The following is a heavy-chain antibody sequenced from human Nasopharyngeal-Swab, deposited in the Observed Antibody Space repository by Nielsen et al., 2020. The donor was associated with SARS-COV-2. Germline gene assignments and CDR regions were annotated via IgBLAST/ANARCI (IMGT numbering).Heavy chain of an antibody. Sequence: WIRQPPGKGLEWVSYISSSSSTIYYADSVKGRFTISRDNAKNSLYLQMNSLRDEDTAVYYCARASSSWYFGGQGTLATVSS. D-gene: IGHD6-13*01. V-gene: IGHV3-48*02. J-gene: IGHJ4*02. CDR2: ISSSSSTI. CDR3: ARASSSWYF.